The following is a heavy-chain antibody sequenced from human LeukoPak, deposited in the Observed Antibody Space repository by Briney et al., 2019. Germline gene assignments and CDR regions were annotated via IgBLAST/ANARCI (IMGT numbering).Heavy chain of an antibody. V-gene: IGHV3-23*01. CDR2: ISGSGDST. CDR3: ARGLLPINWYFDL. CDR1: GFTFSSYA. Sequence: PGGSLRLSCAASGFTFSSYAMSWVRQAPGKGLEWVSAISGSGDSTFYADSVKGRFTISRDNSKNTLYLQMNSLRAEDTAVYYCARGLLPINWYFDLWGRGTLVTVSS. J-gene: IGHJ2*01.